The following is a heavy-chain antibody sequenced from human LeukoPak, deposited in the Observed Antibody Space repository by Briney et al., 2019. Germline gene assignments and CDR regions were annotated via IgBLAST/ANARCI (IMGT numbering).Heavy chain of an antibody. J-gene: IGHJ4*02. V-gene: IGHV4-34*01. CDR3: ARYSYGLPFDY. Sequence: PSETLSLTCAVYGGSFSGYYWSWIRQPPGKGLEWIGEINHSGSTNYNPSLKSRVTISVDTSKNQFSLKLSSVTAADTAVYYCARYSYGLPFDYWGQGTLVTVSS. CDR2: INHSGST. CDR1: GGSFSGYY. D-gene: IGHD5-18*01.